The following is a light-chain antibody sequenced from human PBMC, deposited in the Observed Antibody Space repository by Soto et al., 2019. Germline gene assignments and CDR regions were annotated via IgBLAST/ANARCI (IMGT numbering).Light chain of an antibody. J-gene: IGLJ2*01. CDR3: YSAADNNLV. Sequence: SYELTQPSSVSVSPGQTARITCSGDVLAKKYARWFQQQPGQAPVLMIYKDSERPSGIPERFSGSSSGTTVTLTISGAQVEDEADYYCYSAADNNLVFGGGTKLTVL. V-gene: IGLV3-27*01. CDR2: KDS. CDR1: VLAKKY.